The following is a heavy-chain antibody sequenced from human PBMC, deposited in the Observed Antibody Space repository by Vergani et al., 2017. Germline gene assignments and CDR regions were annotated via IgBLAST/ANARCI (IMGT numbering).Heavy chain of an antibody. V-gene: IGHV1-69*04. D-gene: IGHD6-19*01. CDR2: IIPILGIA. CDR3: ARDKGWGAFDI. J-gene: IGHJ3*02. Sequence: QVQLVQSGAEVKKPGSSVKVSCKASGGTFSSYDISWVRQAPGQGLEGMGRIIPILGIANYAQKFQGRVTITADKSTSTAYMELSSLRSEDTAVYYCARDKGWGAFDIWGQGTMVTVSS. CDR1: GGTFSSYD.